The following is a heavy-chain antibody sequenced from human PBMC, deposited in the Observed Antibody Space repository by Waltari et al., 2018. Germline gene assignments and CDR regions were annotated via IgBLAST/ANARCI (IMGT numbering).Heavy chain of an antibody. Sequence: QLQLHESGPGEVKASETLSLTCIVSGHSITNSYWAWVRQPPGKGLEWIGNVLYREPVTFYNPSLKSRVAISVDASRNEVSLTLTSVTAADTAIYFCARSISVTDYGMDLWGRGTNVTVS. CDR2: VLYREPVT. J-gene: IGHJ6*02. CDR3: ARSISVTDYGMDL. V-gene: IGHV4-39*01. CDR1: GHSITNSY. D-gene: IGHD2-21*02.